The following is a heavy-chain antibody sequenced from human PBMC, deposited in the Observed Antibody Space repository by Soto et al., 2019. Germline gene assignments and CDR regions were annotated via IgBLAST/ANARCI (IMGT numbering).Heavy chain of an antibody. D-gene: IGHD1-26*01. CDR1: GGSISSYY. Sequence: SETLSLTCTVSGGSISSYYWSWIRQPPGKGLEWIGHIYYSGSTNYKPSLKSRVTISVDTSKNHFSLKLSSVTAADTAVYYCARVGSVYYAYFDYWGQGALVTVSS. J-gene: IGHJ4*02. V-gene: IGHV4-59*01. CDR3: ARVGSVYYAYFDY. CDR2: IYYSGST.